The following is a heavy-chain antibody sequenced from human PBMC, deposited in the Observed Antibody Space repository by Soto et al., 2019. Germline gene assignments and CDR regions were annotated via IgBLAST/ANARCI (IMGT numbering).Heavy chain of an antibody. V-gene: IGHV3-7*03. J-gene: IGHJ4*02. CDR3: ARDRGWQQFDY. CDR2: INEDGSDQ. Sequence: VSLRLSCAASGFTFSSSWMTWVRQAPGKGLERVANINEDGSDQYYMDSVKGRFTISRDNAKDSLYLQINGLRAEDTAIYYCARDRGWQQFDYWGQGTLVTVSS. CDR1: GFTFSSSW. D-gene: IGHD3-10*01.